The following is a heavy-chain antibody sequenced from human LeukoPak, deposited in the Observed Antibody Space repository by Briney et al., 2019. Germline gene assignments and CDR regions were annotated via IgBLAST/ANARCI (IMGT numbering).Heavy chain of an antibody. CDR1: GGSFSGYY. Sequence: PSETLSLTCAVYGGSFSGYYWSWVRQAPGKGLEWVSAISGSGGSTYYADSVKGRFTISRDNSKNTLYLQMNSLRAEDTAVYYCAKRGVGAQEFDYWGQGTLVTVSS. J-gene: IGHJ4*02. CDR3: AKRGVGAQEFDY. CDR2: ISGSGGST. V-gene: IGHV3-23*01. D-gene: IGHD1-26*01.